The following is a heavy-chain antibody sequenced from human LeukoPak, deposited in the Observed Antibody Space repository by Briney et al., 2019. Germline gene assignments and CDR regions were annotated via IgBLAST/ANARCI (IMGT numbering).Heavy chain of an antibody. D-gene: IGHD2-2*01. Sequence: QTGGSLRLSCAASGSTFSSYAMHWVRQAPGKGLEWVAVISYDGSNKYYADSVKGRFAISRDNSKNTLYLQMNSLRAEDTAVYYCAREKPPYRGPNGSRYCSSTSCYGWFDPWGQGTLVTVSS. CDR1: GSTFSSYA. V-gene: IGHV3-30*09. J-gene: IGHJ5*02. CDR2: ISYDGSNK. CDR3: AREKPPYRGPNGSRYCSSTSCYGWFDP.